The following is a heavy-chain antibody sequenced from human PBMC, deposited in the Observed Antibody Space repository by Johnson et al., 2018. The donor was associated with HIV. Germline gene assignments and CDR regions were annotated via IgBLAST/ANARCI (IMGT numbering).Heavy chain of an antibody. Sequence: VQLVESGGGLVQPGGSLRLSCAASGFTFSSYWMSWVRQAPGKGLEWVANIKQDGSENYYMDSVKGRFTISRDNAKNSLYLQMNSLRAEDTAVYYCASNLPYDSSGYYYSGRDAFDIWGQGTMVTVSS. J-gene: IGHJ3*02. V-gene: IGHV3-7*01. CDR3: ASNLPYDSSGYYYSGRDAFDI. CDR1: GFTFSSYW. CDR2: IKQDGSEN. D-gene: IGHD3-22*01.